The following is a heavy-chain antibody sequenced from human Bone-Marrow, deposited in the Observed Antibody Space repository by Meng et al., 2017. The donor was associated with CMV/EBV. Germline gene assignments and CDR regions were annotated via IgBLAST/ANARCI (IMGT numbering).Heavy chain of an antibody. CDR3: ARDLGGYCSGGSCL. CDR1: GYTFTGYY. V-gene: IGHV1-2*02. CDR2: INPNSGGT. D-gene: IGHD2-15*01. Sequence: VYAAQFVAVVKKPGATVKVSCKASGYTFTGYYMHWVRQAPGQGLEWMGWINPNSGGTNYAQKFQGRVIMTRDTSISTAYMELSRLRSDDTAVYYCARDLGGYCSGGSCLWGQGTLVTVSS. J-gene: IGHJ4*02.